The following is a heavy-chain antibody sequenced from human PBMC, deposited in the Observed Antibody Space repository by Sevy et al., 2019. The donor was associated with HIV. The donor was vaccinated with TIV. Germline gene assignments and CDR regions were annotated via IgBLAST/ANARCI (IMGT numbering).Heavy chain of an antibody. J-gene: IGHJ6*03. CDR2: ISPYNGHA. CDR3: ARDDTYSDPARYHYAYMDV. Sequence: ASVKVSCKASGYSFISYGINWVRQAPGQGLEWMGWISPYNGHASSAQKFQDRVTLTTDTSTSTAYMELRSLRSDDTAVYYCARDDTYSDPARYHYAYMDVCGQGTTVTVSS. CDR1: GYSFISYG. V-gene: IGHV1-18*01. D-gene: IGHD3-16*01.